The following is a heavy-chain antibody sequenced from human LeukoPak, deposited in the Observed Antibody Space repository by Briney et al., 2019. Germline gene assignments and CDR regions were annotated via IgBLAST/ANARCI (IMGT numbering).Heavy chain of an antibody. CDR1: GFTVITNY. CDR3: ARLLQTIFDY. J-gene: IGHJ4*02. V-gene: IGHV3-53*01. D-gene: IGHD1/OR15-1a*01. CDR2: ISGSGGNT. Sequence: GGSLRLSCAASGFTVITNYMSWVRQAPGKGLEWVTAISGSGGNTYYADSVKGQFTISRDNSKNTVYLQMNSLRAEDTAVYYCARLLQTIFDYWGQGTLVTVSS.